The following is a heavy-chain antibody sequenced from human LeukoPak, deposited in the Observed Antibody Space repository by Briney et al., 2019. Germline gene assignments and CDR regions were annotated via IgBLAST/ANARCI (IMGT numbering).Heavy chain of an antibody. CDR1: GFTFSNYW. J-gene: IGHJ6*04. CDR3: AIKAYGMDV. V-gene: IGHV3-7*03. Sequence: GGSLRLSCAASGFTFSNYWMSWVRQAPGKGREWVANIKQDGSEKYYVDSVKGRFTISRDDANNSLYLQMNSLRAEDTAVYYCAIKAYGMDVWGKGTTVTVSS. CDR2: IKQDGSEK.